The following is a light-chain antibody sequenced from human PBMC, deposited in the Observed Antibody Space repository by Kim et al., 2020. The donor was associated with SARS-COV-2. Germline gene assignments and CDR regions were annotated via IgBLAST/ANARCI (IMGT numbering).Light chain of an antibody. V-gene: IGLV1-44*01. Sequence: QSVLTQPPSTSGTPGQRVTISCSGSNSNIGSNTANWYQQLPGTAPKVLIYNDNKRPSGLPDRVSGSKSGTSASLAISGLQSEDEADYYCAAWDDSLNGWVFGGGTQLTVL. J-gene: IGLJ3*02. CDR1: NSNIGSNT. CDR2: NDN. CDR3: AAWDDSLNGWV.